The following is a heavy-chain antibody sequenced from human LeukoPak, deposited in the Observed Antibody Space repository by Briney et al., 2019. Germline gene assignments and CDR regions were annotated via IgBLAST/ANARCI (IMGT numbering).Heavy chain of an antibody. D-gene: IGHD1-26*01. CDR2: MNQDGSEK. V-gene: IGHV3-7*01. J-gene: IGHJ4*02. CDR3: AKDLRSSADSKMGAADY. Sequence: GGSLRLSCAASGFIFSGYWMSWVRQAPGKGLEWVANMNQDGSEKYYVDSVKGRFTISRDNAKNSLYLQMNSLRAEDTAVYYCAKDLRSSADSKMGAADYWGQGTLVTVSS. CDR1: GFIFSGYW.